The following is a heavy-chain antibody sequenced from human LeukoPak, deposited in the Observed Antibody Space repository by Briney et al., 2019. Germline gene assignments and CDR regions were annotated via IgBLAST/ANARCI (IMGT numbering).Heavy chain of an antibody. V-gene: IGHV4-30-4*01. CDR3: ARGRVRFGLDV. J-gene: IGHJ6*02. Sequence: SETLSLTCTVSGGSISSGDYYWSWIRQPPGKGLEWIGYIYYSGSTYYNPSLKSRVTTSVDTSKNQFSLKLSSVTAADTAVYYCARGRVRFGLDVWGQGTTVTVSS. D-gene: IGHD3-3*01. CDR1: GGSISSGDYY. CDR2: IYYSGST.